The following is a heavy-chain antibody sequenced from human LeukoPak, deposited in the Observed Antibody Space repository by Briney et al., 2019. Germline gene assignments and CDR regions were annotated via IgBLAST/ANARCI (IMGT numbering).Heavy chain of an antibody. CDR3: AKTGHIAAAGTGAFDI. V-gene: IGHV3-7*03. Sequence: GGSLRLSCAASGFTFSSYWMSWVRQAPGKGLEWVANIKQDGSEKYYVDSVKGRSTISRDNAKNSLYLQMNSLRAEDTAVYYCAKTGHIAAAGTGAFDIWGQGTMVTVSS. CDR2: IKQDGSEK. CDR1: GFTFSSYW. D-gene: IGHD6-13*01. J-gene: IGHJ3*02.